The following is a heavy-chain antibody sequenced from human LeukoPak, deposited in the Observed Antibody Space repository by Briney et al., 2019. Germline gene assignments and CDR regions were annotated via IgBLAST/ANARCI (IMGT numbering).Heavy chain of an antibody. Sequence: SVKVSCKATGGTFSSYTISWVRQAPGQGLEWMGRIIPILGIANYAQKFQGRVTITADKSTSTAYMELSSLRSEDTAVYYCARGLVQLGLLDYWGQGSLVTVSS. CDR2: IIPILGIA. CDR1: GGTFSSYT. CDR3: ARGLVQLGLLDY. V-gene: IGHV1-69*02. J-gene: IGHJ4*02. D-gene: IGHD3/OR15-3a*01.